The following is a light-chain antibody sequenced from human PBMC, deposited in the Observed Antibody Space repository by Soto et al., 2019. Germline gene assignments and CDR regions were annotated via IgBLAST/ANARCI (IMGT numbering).Light chain of an antibody. CDR2: GAS. J-gene: IGKJ1*01. Sequence: IVLTKYPCTLSFSPGERSTLSFMASHSVSSSYLAWYQQKPGQAPRLLIYGASSRATGIPDRFSGSGSGTDFTLTISRLEPEDFAVYYCQQYGSSAWTFGQGTKVDIK. CDR3: QQYGSSAWT. V-gene: IGKV3-20*01. CDR1: HSVSSSY.